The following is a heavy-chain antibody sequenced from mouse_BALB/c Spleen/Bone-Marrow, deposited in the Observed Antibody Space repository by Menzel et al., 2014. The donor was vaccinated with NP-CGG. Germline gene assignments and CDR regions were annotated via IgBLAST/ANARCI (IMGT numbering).Heavy chain of an antibody. V-gene: IGHV1S34*01. J-gene: IGHJ3*01. D-gene: IGHD2-4*01. CDR1: GYSFTGYY. CDR3: ARGGMITSQAWFAC. Sequence: VVKTGASVKISCKASGYSFTGYYMHWVKQSHGKSLEWIGYISCYNGATSYNQKFKGKATFTVDTSSSTAYMQFNSLTSEDSAVYYCARGGMITSQAWFACWGQGTLVTVSA. CDR2: ISCYNGAT.